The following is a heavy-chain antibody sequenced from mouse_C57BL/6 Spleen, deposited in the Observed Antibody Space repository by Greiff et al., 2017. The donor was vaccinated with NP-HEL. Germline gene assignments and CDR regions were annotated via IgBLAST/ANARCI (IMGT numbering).Heavy chain of an antibody. CDR1: GYTFTSYW. D-gene: IGHD2-3*01. V-gene: IGHV1-52*01. CDR2: IDPSDSET. CDR3: ARTQIYDGYYKGYFDV. Sequence: QVQLQQPGAELVRPGSSVKLSCKASGYTFTSYWMHWVKQRPIQGLEWIGNIDPSDSETHYNQKFKDKATLTVDKSSSTAYMQLSSLTSEDSAVYYCARTQIYDGYYKGYFDVWGTGTTVTVSS. J-gene: IGHJ1*03.